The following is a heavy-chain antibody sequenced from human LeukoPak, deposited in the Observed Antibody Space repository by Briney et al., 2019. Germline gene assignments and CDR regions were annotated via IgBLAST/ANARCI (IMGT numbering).Heavy chain of an antibody. J-gene: IGHJ3*02. CDR2: INTNTGNP. CDR1: GHTFTDYY. V-gene: IGHV7-4-1*02. CDR3: ARGGYSSSWGLADAFDI. D-gene: IGHD6-13*01. Sequence: ASVKVSCKASGHTFTDYYIHWVRQAPGQGLEWMGWINTNTGNPTYAQGFTGRFVFSLDTSVSTAYLQISSLKAEDTAVYYCARGGYSSSWGLADAFDIWGQGTMVTVSS.